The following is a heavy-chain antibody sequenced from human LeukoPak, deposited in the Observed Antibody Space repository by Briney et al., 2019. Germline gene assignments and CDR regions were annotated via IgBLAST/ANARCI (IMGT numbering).Heavy chain of an antibody. D-gene: IGHD3-22*01. V-gene: IGHV1-46*01. CDR2: INTGAGGT. CDR1: GNTSTNSN. CDR3: ARRHSYYYDSSGYSVYNWFDP. Sequence: ASVKVSCKASGNTSTNSNIHWVRQAPGEGLEWMGIINTGAGGTNYAQKFQGRVTMTRNTSISTAYMELSSLRSEDTAVYYCARRHSYYYDSSGYSVYNWFDPWGQGTLVTVSS. J-gene: IGHJ5*02.